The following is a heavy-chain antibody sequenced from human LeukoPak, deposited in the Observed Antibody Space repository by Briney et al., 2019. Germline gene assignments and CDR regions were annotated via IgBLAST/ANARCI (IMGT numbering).Heavy chain of an antibody. V-gene: IGHV3-30*18. CDR3: AKVRWELYFDY. CDR2: ISYDGSNK. J-gene: IGHJ4*02. D-gene: IGHD1-26*01. CDR1: GFTFSSYG. Sequence: GRSLRLSCAASGFTFSSYGMHWVRQAPGEGLEWVAVISYDGSNKYYADSVKGRFTISRDNSKNTLYLQMNSLRAEDTAVYYCAKVRWELYFDYWGQGTLVTVSS.